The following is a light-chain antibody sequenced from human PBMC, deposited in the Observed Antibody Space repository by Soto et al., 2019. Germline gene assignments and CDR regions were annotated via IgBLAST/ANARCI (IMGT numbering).Light chain of an antibody. CDR1: QSISDS. Sequence: DIQMTQSPSTLSASVGDRVTITCRASQSISDSLAWYQQKPGKAPKLLIYEASSLKSGVPSRFSGSRSGTEYTLTISGLEPDDFETYYCQQYNGYWTFGQGTKVEIK. CDR3: QQYNGYWT. V-gene: IGKV1-5*03. CDR2: EAS. J-gene: IGKJ1*01.